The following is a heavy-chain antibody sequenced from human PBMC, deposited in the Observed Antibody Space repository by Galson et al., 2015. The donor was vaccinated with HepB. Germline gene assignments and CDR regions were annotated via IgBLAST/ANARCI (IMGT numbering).Heavy chain of an antibody. CDR3: ARDREYSYGFDY. CDR2: IYYSGST. J-gene: IGHJ4*02. D-gene: IGHD5-18*01. Sequence: LSLTCTVSGGSISSGGYYWSWIRQHPGKGLEWIGYIYYSGSTYYNPSLKSRVTISVDTSKNQFSLKLSSVTAADTAVYYCARDREYSYGFDYWGQGTLVTVSS. CDR1: GGSISSGGYY. V-gene: IGHV4-31*03.